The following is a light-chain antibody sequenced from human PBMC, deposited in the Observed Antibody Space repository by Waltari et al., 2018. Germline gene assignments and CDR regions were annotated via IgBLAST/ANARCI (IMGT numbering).Light chain of an antibody. CDR1: ESVLYSPNNKNH. J-gene: IGKJ4*01. V-gene: IGKV4-1*01. CDR2: WAS. Sequence: DIVMTQSPESLAVSLGERATINCKSSESVLYSPNNKNHLAWYQQKPGQPPKLLIYWASTRKSGVPDRFSGSGSETDFTLTVSSLQAEDVALYYCQQYYNTPLTFGGGTKVESK. CDR3: QQYYNTPLT.